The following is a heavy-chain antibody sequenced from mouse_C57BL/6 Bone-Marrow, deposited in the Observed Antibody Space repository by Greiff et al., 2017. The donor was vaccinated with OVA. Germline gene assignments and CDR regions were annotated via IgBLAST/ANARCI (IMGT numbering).Heavy chain of an antibody. CDR3: ARDYWY. D-gene: IGHD1-1*01. Sequence: EVQRVESGGGLVKPGGSLKLSCAASGFTFSSYAMSWVRQTPEKRLEWVATISDGGSYTYYPDNVKGRFTISRDNAKNNLYLQMSHLKSEDTAMYYCARDYWYWGQGTLVTVSA. J-gene: IGHJ3*01. CDR1: GFTFSSYA. V-gene: IGHV5-4*01. CDR2: ISDGGSYT.